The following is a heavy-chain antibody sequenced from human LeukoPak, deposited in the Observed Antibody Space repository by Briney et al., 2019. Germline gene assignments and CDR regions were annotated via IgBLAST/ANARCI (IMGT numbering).Heavy chain of an antibody. CDR2: IYSGGST. D-gene: IGHD5-12*01. J-gene: IGHJ4*02. Sequence: GGSLRLSCAASGFTVSSNYMSWVRQAPGKGLEWVSVIYSGGSTYYADSVKGRFTISRDNSKNTLYLQMNSLRAEDTAVYYCAKFKVYSGYDSGDYWGQGTLVTVSS. CDR1: GFTVSSNY. CDR3: AKFKVYSGYDSGDY. V-gene: IGHV3-53*01.